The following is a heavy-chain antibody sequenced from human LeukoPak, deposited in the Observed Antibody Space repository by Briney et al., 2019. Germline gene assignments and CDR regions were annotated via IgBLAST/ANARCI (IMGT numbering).Heavy chain of an antibody. V-gene: IGHV4-30-2*01. Sequence: SQTLSLTCAVSGGSISSGGYSWSWIRQPPGKGLEWIGYIYHSGSTYYNPSLKSRVTISVDRSKNQFSLKLSSVTAADTAVYYCARDTGQEPTHPDAFDIWGQGTMVTVSS. CDR1: GGSISSGGYS. CDR2: IYHSGST. CDR3: ARDTGQEPTHPDAFDI. D-gene: IGHD1-14*01. J-gene: IGHJ3*02.